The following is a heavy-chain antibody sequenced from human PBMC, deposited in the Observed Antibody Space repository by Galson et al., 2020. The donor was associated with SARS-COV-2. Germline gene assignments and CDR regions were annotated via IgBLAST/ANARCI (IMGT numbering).Heavy chain of an antibody. Sequence: GGSLRLSCAASEFTFSSYGMGWVRQPPGKGLEWVSALSASGGNTYYADSVKGRFTISRDNSKNTLFLQMNSLRAEDTAVYYCAKELAARRPFDHWGQGTLVTVSS. CDR2: LSASGGNT. CDR3: AKELAARRPFDH. V-gene: IGHV3-23*01. D-gene: IGHD6-6*01. J-gene: IGHJ4*02. CDR1: EFTFSSYG.